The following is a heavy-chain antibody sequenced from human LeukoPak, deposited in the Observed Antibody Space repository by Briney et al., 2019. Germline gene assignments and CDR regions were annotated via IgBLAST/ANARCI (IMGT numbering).Heavy chain of an antibody. J-gene: IGHJ4*02. CDR1: GYTFTSYG. V-gene: IGHV1-18*01. Sequence: GASVKVSCKASGYTFTSYGISWVRQAPGQGLEWMGWISPYNGNTNYAQKLQGRVTMTTDTPTSTAYMELRSLRSDDTAVYYCARVGYCSGGSCGIFDYWGQGTLVTVSS. CDR2: ISPYNGNT. D-gene: IGHD2-15*01. CDR3: ARVGYCSGGSCGIFDY.